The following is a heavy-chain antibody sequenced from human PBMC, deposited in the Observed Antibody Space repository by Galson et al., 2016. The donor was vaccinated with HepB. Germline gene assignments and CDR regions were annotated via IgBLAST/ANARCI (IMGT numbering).Heavy chain of an antibody. J-gene: IGHJ4*02. CDR1: GYTFTSYW. V-gene: IGHV5-10-1*01. D-gene: IGHD3-10*01. Sequence: QSGAEVKKPVESLLISCKGSGYTFTSYWISWVRQLPGEVLEGMARIDPSDSYTTSSPSFQGHVTISADNSISTAYLPWSSLKASDTSMYDCAVGHYGSGSFYLFDYWGQGTLVTVSS. CDR3: AVGHYGSGSFYLFDY. CDR2: IDPSDSYT.